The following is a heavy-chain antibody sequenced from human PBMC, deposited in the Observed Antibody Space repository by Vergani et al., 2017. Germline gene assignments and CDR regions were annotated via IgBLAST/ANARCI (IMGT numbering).Heavy chain of an antibody. CDR3: ARGWLPAAQRCFQH. CDR1: GGSFSGYY. Sequence: QVQLQQWGAGLLKPSETLSLTCAVYGGSFSGYYWSWIRQPPGKGLEWIGEINHSGSTNYNPSRKSRVTISVDTSKNQFSLKLSSVTAADTAVYYCARGWLPAAQRCFQHWGQGTLVTVSS. V-gene: IGHV4-34*01. CDR2: INHSGST. D-gene: IGHD2-2*01. J-gene: IGHJ1*01.